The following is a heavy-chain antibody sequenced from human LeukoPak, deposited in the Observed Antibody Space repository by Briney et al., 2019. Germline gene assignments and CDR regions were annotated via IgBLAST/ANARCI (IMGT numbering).Heavy chain of an antibody. J-gene: IGHJ5*02. D-gene: IGHD3-9*01. CDR2: ISSSSSYI. CDR1: GFTFSGYS. V-gene: IGHV3-21*01. CDR3: ARDAPVLRYFDWLENWFDP. Sequence: GGSLRLSCAASGFTFSGYSMNWVRQAPGKGLEWVSSISSSSSYIYYADSVKGRFTISRDNAKNSLYLQMNSLRAEDTAVYYCARDAPVLRYFDWLENWFDPWGQGTLVTVSS.